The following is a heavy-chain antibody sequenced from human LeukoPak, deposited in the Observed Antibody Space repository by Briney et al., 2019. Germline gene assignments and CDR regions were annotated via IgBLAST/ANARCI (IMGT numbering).Heavy chain of an antibody. V-gene: IGHV3-48*04. Sequence: GSLRLSCAASGFTFSSYSMNWVRQAPGKGLEWVSYISSSSSTIYYADSVKGRFTISRDNAKNSLYLQMTSLRAEDTAVYYCARDDAASGWDETFDIWGQGTMVTVSS. CDR1: GFTFSSYS. CDR3: ARDDAASGWDETFDI. CDR2: ISSSSSTI. J-gene: IGHJ3*02. D-gene: IGHD6-19*01.